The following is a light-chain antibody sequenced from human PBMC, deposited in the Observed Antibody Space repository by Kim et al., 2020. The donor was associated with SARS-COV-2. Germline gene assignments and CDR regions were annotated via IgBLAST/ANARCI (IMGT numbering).Light chain of an antibody. J-gene: IGKJ2*01. Sequence: SVSTRERPTLSCSACQRVSLNLVSSQQRPGPAPRLLIYGAYSSSTGIPARFRGSGSGTEFTLTISSVQSEDFVLYYCQQYNTWSHTFRQGTELE. CDR3: QQYNTWSHT. CDR2: GAY. V-gene: IGKV3-15*01. CDR1: QRVSLN.